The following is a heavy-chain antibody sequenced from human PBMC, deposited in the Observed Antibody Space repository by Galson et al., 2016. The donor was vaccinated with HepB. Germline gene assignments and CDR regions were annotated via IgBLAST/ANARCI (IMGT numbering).Heavy chain of an antibody. CDR3: TSAPLLPYGTNVRGWFDP. V-gene: IGHV1-24*01. D-gene: IGHD4-17*01. J-gene: IGHJ5*02. CDR1: GSTLNELS. Sequence: SVKVSCKVSGSTLNELSIHWVRQAPGKGLEWMGGFDPEDGKMIYAQRFWGRVTMTEDTSTDTAYMELSSLRSEDTAIYYCTSAPLLPYGTNVRGWFDPWGQGTLVIVSS. CDR2: FDPEDGKM.